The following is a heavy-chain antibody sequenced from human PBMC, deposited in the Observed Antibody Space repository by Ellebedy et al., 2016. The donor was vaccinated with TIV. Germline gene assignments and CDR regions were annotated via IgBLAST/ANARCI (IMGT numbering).Heavy chain of an antibody. CDR3: AAYYGGRFDY. V-gene: IGHV4-38-2*02. J-gene: IGHJ4*02. Sequence: MPSETLSLTCTVSGYSISSGYYWGWFRQPPGKGMEWIGSINHRESTYYSPSLKSRVTISVDTSKNQLSLRLSSVTAADTAVYYCAAYYGGRFDYWGQGTLVTVSS. D-gene: IGHD4-23*01. CDR2: INHREST. CDR1: GYSISSGYY.